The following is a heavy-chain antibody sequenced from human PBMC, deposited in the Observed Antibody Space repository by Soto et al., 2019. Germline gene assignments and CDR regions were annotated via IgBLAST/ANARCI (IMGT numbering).Heavy chain of an antibody. CDR1: GYTFTGYY. CDR2: INPNSGGT. V-gene: IGHV1-2*02. Sequence: ASVKVSCKASGYTFTGYYMHWVRQAPGQGLEWMGWINPNSGGTNYAQKFQGRVTMTRDTSISTAYMELSRLRSDDTAVYYCASPTYDFWSGSYYYGMDVWGQGNTVTVS. D-gene: IGHD3-3*01. CDR3: ASPTYDFWSGSYYYGMDV. J-gene: IGHJ6*02.